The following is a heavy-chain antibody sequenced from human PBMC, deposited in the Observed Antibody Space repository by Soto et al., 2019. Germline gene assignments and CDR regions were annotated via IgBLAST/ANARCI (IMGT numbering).Heavy chain of an antibody. Sequence: QLVQSGAEVKKPGASVRVSCKTSGPTFIAYYIHWVRQAPGQGLEWMGWIDPKSGGTTYEQKFLGRVTMTRDTSINTAYMDLNRLTSDDTDVYYCARDSVDVPEWGQGTLITVAS. J-gene: IGHJ4*02. CDR3: ARDSVDVPE. CDR2: IDPKSGGT. V-gene: IGHV1-2*02. CDR1: GPTFIAYY. D-gene: IGHD5-12*01.